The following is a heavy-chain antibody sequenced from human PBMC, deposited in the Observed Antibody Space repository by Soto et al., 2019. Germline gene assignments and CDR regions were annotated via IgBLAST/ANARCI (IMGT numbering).Heavy chain of an antibody. V-gene: IGHV1-46*01. J-gene: IGHJ4*02. CDR3: ARTYYYDSSGYFPLDY. CDR1: GYIFTAYS. D-gene: IGHD3-22*01. Sequence: ASVKVSCKTSGYIFTAYSMHWVRQAPGQGLEWMGVVNPSGGSAHYAQSFEGRVTMTTDTSTSTAYMELRSLRSDDTAVYYCARTYYYDSSGYFPLDYWGQGTLVTSPQ. CDR2: VNPSGGSA.